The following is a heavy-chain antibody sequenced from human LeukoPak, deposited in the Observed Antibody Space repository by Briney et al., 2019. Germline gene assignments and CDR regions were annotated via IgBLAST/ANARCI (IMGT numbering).Heavy chain of an antibody. D-gene: IGHD1-26*01. CDR3: AKEFAFMGPNFFDY. V-gene: IGHV3-23*01. CDR2: IGDTT. J-gene: IGHJ4*02. CDR1: GFTFSIYA. Sequence: GGSLRLSCAASGFTFSIYAMIWVRQAPGKGLEWVSAIGDTTYYADSEEGRFTISRDNSKNTLYPQMNSLRAEDAAIYCCAKEFAFMGPNFFDYWGQGTLVTVSS.